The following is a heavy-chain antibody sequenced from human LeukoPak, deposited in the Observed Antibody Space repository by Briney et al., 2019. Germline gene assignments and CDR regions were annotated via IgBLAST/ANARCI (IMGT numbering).Heavy chain of an antibody. V-gene: IGHV3-74*01. Sequence: GGSLRLSCAASGFTFSSYWTHWVRQIPGKGLVWVSRIKSDGSTIYADSVKGRFTISRDNAKNTVYLQMNSLRAEDTAMYYCARAVTYFYGSVTYDWFDPWGQGTLVTVSS. J-gene: IGHJ5*02. CDR2: IKSDGST. D-gene: IGHD3-10*01. CDR1: GFTFSSYW. CDR3: ARAVTYFYGSVTYDWFDP.